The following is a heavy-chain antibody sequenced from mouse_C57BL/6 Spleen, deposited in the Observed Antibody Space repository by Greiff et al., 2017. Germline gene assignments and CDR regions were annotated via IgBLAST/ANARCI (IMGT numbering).Heavy chain of an antibody. V-gene: IGHV3-6*01. Sequence: EVQLQESGPGLVKPSQSLSLTCSVTGYSITSGYYWNWIRQFPGNKLEWMGYISYDGSNNYNPSLKNRISITRDTSKNQFFLKLNSVTTEDTATYYCARPHYDYRGYFDVWGTGTTVTVSS. CDR2: ISYDGSN. D-gene: IGHD2-4*01. CDR3: ARPHYDYRGYFDV. CDR1: GYSITSGYY. J-gene: IGHJ1*03.